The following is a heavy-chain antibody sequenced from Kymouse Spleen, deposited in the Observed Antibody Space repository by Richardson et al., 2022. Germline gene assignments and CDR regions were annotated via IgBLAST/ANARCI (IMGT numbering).Heavy chain of an antibody. CDR1: GGSFSGYY. Sequence: QVQLQQWGAGLLKPSETLSLTCAVYGGSFSGYYWSWIRQPPGKGLEWIGEINHSGSTNYNPSLKSRVTISVDTSKNQFSLKLSSVTAADTAVYYCARITMVRGAQSFYGMDVWGQGTTVTVSS. CDR3: ARITMVRGAQSFYGMDV. D-gene: IGHD3-10*01. J-gene: IGHJ6*02. CDR2: INHSGST. V-gene: IGHV4-34*01.